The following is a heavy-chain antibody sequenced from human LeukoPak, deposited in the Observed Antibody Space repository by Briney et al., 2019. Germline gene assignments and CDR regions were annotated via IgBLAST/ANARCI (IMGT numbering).Heavy chain of an antibody. Sequence: PSETLSLTCTVSGGSISSGSYYWSWIRQPAGKGLEWIGRIYTSGSTNYNPSLKSRVTISVDTSKNQFSLKLSSVTAADTAVYYCARGVGYCSGGSCYTLWFDPWGQGTLVTVSS. V-gene: IGHV4-61*02. J-gene: IGHJ5*02. CDR3: ARGVGYCSGGSCYTLWFDP. D-gene: IGHD2-15*01. CDR1: GGSISSGSYY. CDR2: IYTSGST.